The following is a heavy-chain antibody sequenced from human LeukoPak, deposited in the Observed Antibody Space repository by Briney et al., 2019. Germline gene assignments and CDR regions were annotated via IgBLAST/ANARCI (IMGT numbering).Heavy chain of an antibody. V-gene: IGHV3-23*01. CDR2: ISGSGGST. CDR1: GFTFSSYA. Sequence: GGSLRLSCAASGFTFSSYAMSWVRQAPGKGLEWVSAISGSGGSTYYADSVKGRFTISRDNSKNTLYLQMNSLRAEDTAVYYCARDLGVVVVAATYDYWGQGTLVTVSS. CDR3: ARDLGVVVVAATYDY. D-gene: IGHD2-15*01. J-gene: IGHJ4*02.